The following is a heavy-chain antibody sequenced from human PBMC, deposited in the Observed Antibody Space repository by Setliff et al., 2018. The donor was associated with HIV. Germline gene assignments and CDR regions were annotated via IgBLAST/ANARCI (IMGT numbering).Heavy chain of an antibody. CDR1: AFSLTSTRVA. V-gene: IGHV2-5*02. J-gene: IGHJ4*02. D-gene: IGHD1-1*01. CDR3: THVNNFRSVYFAS. CDR2: TYWDDDK. Sequence: SGPTLVNPTQTLTLTCTFSAFSLTSTRVAVGWIRQPPGKALEWLALTYWDDDKHYTPSLKDRLTITKATSNNHVVLMMSNMDPADTATYYCTHVNNFRSVYFASWGQGTLVTVSS.